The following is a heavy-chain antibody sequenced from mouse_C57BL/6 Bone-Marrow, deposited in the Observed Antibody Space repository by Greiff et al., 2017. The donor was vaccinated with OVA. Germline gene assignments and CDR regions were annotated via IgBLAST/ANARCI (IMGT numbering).Heavy chain of an antibody. CDR3: ARDYSNLWYFDY. D-gene: IGHD2-5*01. J-gene: IGHJ2*01. CDR2: IDPSDSYT. V-gene: IGHV1-50*01. Sequence: QVQLQQPGAELVKPGASVKLSCKASGYTFTSYWMQWVKQRPGQGLEWIGEIDPSDSYTNYNQKFKGKATLTVDTSSSTAYMQLRSLTSEDSAVYYCARDYSNLWYFDYWGQGTTLTVSS. CDR1: GYTFTSYW.